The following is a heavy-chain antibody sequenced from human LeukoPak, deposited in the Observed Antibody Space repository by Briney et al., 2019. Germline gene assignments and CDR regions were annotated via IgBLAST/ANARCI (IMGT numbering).Heavy chain of an antibody. CDR1: GYSISSGYY. CDR2: IYHSGT. CDR3: ARGDNYYDSSGYLD. D-gene: IGHD3-22*01. J-gene: IGHJ4*02. V-gene: IGHV4-38-2*01. Sequence: PSETLSLTCAVSGYSISSGYYWAWIRPPPGKGLEWIGSIYHSGTHYNPSLESRPTISVDTPKNQFSLQLSSVTAADTAVYYCARGDNYYDSSGYLDWGQGTLVTVSS.